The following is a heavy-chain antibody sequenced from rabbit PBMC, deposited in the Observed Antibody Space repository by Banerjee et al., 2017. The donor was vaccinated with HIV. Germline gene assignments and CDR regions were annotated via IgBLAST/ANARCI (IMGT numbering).Heavy chain of an antibody. CDR1: GFSFSSNYW. CDR3: ARRDGGYVAYGYAYYGMDL. D-gene: IGHD6-1*01. CDR2: INTGSSGSA. V-gene: IGHV1S40*01. J-gene: IGHJ6*01. Sequence: QSLEESGGDLVKPGASLTLTCTASGFSFSSNYWMCWVRQAPGKGLEWIGCINTGSSGSAYYASWVNGRFSISRSTSLNTVTLQMTSLTAADTATYFCARRDGGYVAYGYAYYGMDLWGPGTLVTVS.